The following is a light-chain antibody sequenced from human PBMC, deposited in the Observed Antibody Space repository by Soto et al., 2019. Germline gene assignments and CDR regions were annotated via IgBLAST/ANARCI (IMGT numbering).Light chain of an antibody. CDR2: SNN. J-gene: IGLJ2*01. CDR3: AAWDDSLKGVV. CDR1: SSNIGSNT. V-gene: IGLV1-44*01. Sequence: VLTQPPSASGTPGQRVTISCSGSSSNIGSNTVNWYQQLPGTAPKLLIYSNNQRPSGVPDRFSGSKSGTSASLAISGLQSEDEADYYCAAWDDSLKGVVFGGGTKLTVL.